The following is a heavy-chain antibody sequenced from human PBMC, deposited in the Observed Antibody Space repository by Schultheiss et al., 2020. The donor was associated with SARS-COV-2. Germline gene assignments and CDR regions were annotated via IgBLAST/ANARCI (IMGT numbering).Heavy chain of an antibody. CDR2: ISGSGGST. Sequence: GESLKISCAASGFTFSSYSMNWVRQAPGKGLEWVSAISGSGGSTYYADSVKGRFTISRDNSKNTLYLQMNSLRAEDTAVYYCAKDHSDSSGYYELFDYWGQGTLVTVSS. CDR1: GFTFSSYS. J-gene: IGHJ4*02. V-gene: IGHV3-23*01. D-gene: IGHD3-22*01. CDR3: AKDHSDSSGYYELFDY.